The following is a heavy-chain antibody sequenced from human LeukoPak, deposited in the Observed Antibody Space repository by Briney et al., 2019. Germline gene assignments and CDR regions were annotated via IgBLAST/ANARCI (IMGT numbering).Heavy chain of an antibody. CDR1: GYSFTSYW. J-gene: IGHJ4*02. CDR3: ARRVGYCSSTSCYVFDY. CDR2: IYPGDSDT. Sequence: GESLKISCKGSGYSFTSYWIGWVRQMPGKGLEWMGIIYPGDSDTRYSPSFQGQVTISADKSISTAYLQWSSLTASDTAMYYCARRVGYCSSTSCYVFDYWGQGTLVTVSS. D-gene: IGHD2-2*01. V-gene: IGHV5-51*01.